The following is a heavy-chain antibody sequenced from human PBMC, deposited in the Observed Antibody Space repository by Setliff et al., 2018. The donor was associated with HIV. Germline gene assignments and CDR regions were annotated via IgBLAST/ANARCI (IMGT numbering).Heavy chain of an antibody. D-gene: IGHD6-6*01. J-gene: IGHJ4*02. CDR2: ISAYNGNT. CDR3: ARGGYTSSMTLFDY. CDR1: GYTFSTYG. V-gene: IGHV1-18*01. Sequence: ASVKVSCKASGYTFSTYGISWVRQAPGQGLEWMGWISAYNGNTNYAQKLQGRVTVTTDTSTSTAYMELRSLRSDDTAVYYCARGGYTSSMTLFDYWGQGTLVTVSS.